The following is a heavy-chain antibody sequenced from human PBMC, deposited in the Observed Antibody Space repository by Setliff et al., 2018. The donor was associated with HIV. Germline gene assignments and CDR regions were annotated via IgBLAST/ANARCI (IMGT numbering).Heavy chain of an antibody. CDR3: ARGVIRGVISQGGLDY. J-gene: IGHJ4*02. CDR2: INAANGKT. V-gene: IGHV1-3*01. D-gene: IGHD3-10*01. Sequence: GASVKVSCKASGFTFTTYAVHWVRQAPGQRPEWMGWINAANGKTRYPQRFEARVTITMDTGASTAYMELNSLRSEDPAVYYCARGVIRGVISQGGLDYWGPGTLVTVSS. CDR1: GFTFTTYA.